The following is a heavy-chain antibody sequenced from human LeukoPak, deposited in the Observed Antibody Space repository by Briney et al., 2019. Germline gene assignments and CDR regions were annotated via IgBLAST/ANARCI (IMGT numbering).Heavy chain of an antibody. Sequence: PSETLSLTCTVSGGSISSSSYYWGWIRQPPGKGLEWIGSIYYSGSTYYNPSLKSRVTISVDRSKNQFSLKLSSVTAADTAVYYCASAYFYDSSGYYGVSQGAFDIWGQGTMVTVSS. D-gene: IGHD3-22*01. V-gene: IGHV4-39*07. CDR2: IYYSGST. CDR3: ASAYFYDSSGYYGVSQGAFDI. CDR1: GGSISSSSYY. J-gene: IGHJ3*02.